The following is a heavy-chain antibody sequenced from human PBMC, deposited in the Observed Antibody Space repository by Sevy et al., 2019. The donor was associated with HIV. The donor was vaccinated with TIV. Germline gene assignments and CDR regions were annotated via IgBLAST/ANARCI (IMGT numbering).Heavy chain of an antibody. CDR2: IKRNHEGGTA. CDR3: TTDASMTPGYALQH. V-gene: IGHV3-15*01. J-gene: IGHJ1*01. CDR1: GFSFTNAW. D-gene: IGHD4-17*01. Sequence: GGSLRLSCAASGFSFTNAWMRWVRQAPGEGLEWVGRIKRNHEGGTADYAAPVRGRFTISRDDSKNTLFLQLSSLKIADTAVYYCTTDASMTPGYALQHWGRGTLVTVSS.